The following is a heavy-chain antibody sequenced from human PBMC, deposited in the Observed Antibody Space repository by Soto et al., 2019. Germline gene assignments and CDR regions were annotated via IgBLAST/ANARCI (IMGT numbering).Heavy chain of an antibody. Sequence: ASVTLSLTCSVSGGSISSKSYSWGWIRQPPGKGLEWIGTFYYSENTYYNPSLKSRVTISVDTSKNQFSLTLTSVTAADTAVYYCASRVEGLYSGNDRYYFDYWGQGTLGTVSS. V-gene: IGHV4-39*01. CDR1: GGSISSKSYS. J-gene: IGHJ4*02. CDR3: ASRVEGLYSGNDRYYFDY. D-gene: IGHD5-12*01. CDR2: FYYSENT.